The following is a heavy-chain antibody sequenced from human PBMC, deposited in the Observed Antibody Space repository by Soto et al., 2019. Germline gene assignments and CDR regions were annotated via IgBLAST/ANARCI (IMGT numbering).Heavy chain of an antibody. CDR1: GFTFSSYG. CDR2: ISYDGSNK. V-gene: IGHV3-30*18. J-gene: IGHJ6*02. CDR3: AKDLVQLALFPIYYYYYYGMDV. D-gene: IGHD6-13*01. Sequence: PGGSLRLSCAASGFTFSSYGMHWVRQAPGKGLEWVAVISYDGSNKYYADSVKGRFTISRDNSKNTLYLQMNSLRAEDTAVYYCAKDLVQLALFPIYYYYYYGMDVWGQGTTVTVSS.